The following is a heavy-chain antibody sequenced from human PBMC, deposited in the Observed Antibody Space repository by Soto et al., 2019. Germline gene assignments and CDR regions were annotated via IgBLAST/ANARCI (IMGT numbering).Heavy chain of an antibody. CDR3: ARHDRSGAVASLYWFDP. Sequence: SETLSLTCTVSGGSISSYYWSWIRQPPGKGLEWIGYIYYSGSTNYNPSLKSRVTISVDTSKNQFSLKLSSVTAADTAVYYCARHDRSGAVASLYWFDPWGQGTLVTVSS. CDR1: GGSISSYY. D-gene: IGHD6-19*01. J-gene: IGHJ5*02. V-gene: IGHV4-59*08. CDR2: IYYSGST.